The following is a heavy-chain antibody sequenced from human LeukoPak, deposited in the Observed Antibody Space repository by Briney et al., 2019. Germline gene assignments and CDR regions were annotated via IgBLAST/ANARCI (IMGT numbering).Heavy chain of an antibody. CDR1: GYTLTELS. Sequence: ASVKVSCKVSGYTLTELSMHWVRQAPGKGLEWMGGFDPEDGETIYAQKLQGRVTMTEDTSTDTAYMELSSLRSEDTAVYYCATSLQKSGSYWAWYFDLWGRGTLVTVSS. J-gene: IGHJ2*01. D-gene: IGHD1-26*01. V-gene: IGHV1-24*01. CDR2: FDPEDGET. CDR3: ATSLQKSGSYWAWYFDL.